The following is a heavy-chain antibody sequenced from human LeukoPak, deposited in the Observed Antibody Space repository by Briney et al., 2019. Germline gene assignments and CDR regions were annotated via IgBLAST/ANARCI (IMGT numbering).Heavy chain of an antibody. CDR3: AKNQLPYYYYYGMDV. CDR1: GFTFDDYA. D-gene: IGHD2-2*01. CDR2: ISWNSGSI. Sequence: GGSLRLSCAASGFTFDDYAMHWVRQAPGKGLEWVSGISWNSGSIGYADSVKGRFTISRDNAENSLYLQMNSLRAEDTALYYCAKNQLPYYYYYGMDVWGQGTTVTVSS. J-gene: IGHJ6*02. V-gene: IGHV3-9*01.